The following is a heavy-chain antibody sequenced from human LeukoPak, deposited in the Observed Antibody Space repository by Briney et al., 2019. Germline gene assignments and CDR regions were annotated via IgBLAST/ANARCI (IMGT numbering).Heavy chain of an antibody. CDR2: ISSSGST. V-gene: IGHV4-61*02. D-gene: IGHD5-12*01. J-gene: IGHJ6*03. CDR1: GDSISSGDYY. Sequence: KTSETLSLTCTVSGDSISSGDYYWSWIRQPAGKGLEWIGRISSSGSTNYNPSLKSRVTISVDTSKNQFSLKLSSVTAADTAVYYCARVSVVATPLAYYMDVWGKGTTVTISS. CDR3: ARVSVVATPLAYYMDV.